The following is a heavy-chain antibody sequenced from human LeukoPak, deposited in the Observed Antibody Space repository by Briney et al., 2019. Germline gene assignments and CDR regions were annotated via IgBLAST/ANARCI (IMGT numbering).Heavy chain of an antibody. J-gene: IGHJ3*02. CDR3: ARHDSSGYYAAFDI. Sequence: PSETLSLTCTVSGGSITTSTYYWGWIRQPPGKAPEWIGSIYYGGNTYYNPSLKSRVTISADTSKNQFSLKMSSVTAADTAVYYCARHDSSGYYAAFDIWGQGTMVTVSS. CDR2: IYYGGNT. CDR1: GGSITTSTYY. D-gene: IGHD3-22*01. V-gene: IGHV4-39*01.